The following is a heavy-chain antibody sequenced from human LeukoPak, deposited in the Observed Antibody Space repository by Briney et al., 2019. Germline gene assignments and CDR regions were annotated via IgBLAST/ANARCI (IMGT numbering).Heavy chain of an antibody. CDR1: GYTFTGYY. D-gene: IGHD6-19*01. CDR2: INPNSGGT. CDR3: ARVPVAGAFYYYYYMDV. J-gene: IGHJ6*03. Sequence: ASVKVSCKASGYTFTGYYMHWVRQAPGQGLEWMGWINPNSGGTNYAQKFQGRVTMTRDTSISTAYMVLSRLRSDDTAVYYYARVPVAGAFYYYYYMDVWGKGTTVTVSS. V-gene: IGHV1-2*02.